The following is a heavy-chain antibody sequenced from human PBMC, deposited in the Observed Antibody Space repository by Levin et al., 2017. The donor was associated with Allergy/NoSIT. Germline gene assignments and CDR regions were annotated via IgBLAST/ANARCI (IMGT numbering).Heavy chain of an antibody. V-gene: IGHV7-4-1*02. Sequence: GESLKISCKTSGYSFTTYAMNWVRQAPGQGLEWMGWINTYTGKPIYAPGFTGRFVFSLDTSVSTAYVQISSLKAEDTAVYYCAKDNTGRPFDMWGQGRMVTVSS. CDR3: AKDNTGRPFDM. CDR2: INTYTGKP. D-gene: IGHD2-8*02. CDR1: GYSFTTYA. J-gene: IGHJ3*02.